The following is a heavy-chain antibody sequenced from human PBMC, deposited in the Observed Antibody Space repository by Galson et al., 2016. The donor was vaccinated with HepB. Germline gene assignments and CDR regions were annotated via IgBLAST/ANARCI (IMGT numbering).Heavy chain of an antibody. CDR2: INPGSGDT. CDR3: ARDRFSEYYFGPGFFDY. J-gene: IGHJ4*02. D-gene: IGHD3-10*01. CDR1: GYSFPGYY. V-gene: IGHV1-2*02. Sequence: SCKASGYSFPGYYIHWVRQTPGHGLEWMGWINPGSGDTNYAQKFQGRVTMTRDTSITTAYMELSRLRSDDTAIYYCARDRFSEYYFGPGFFDYWGQGSLVTVSS.